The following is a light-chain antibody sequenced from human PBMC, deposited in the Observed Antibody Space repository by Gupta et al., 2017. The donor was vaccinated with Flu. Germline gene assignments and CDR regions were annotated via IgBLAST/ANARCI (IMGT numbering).Light chain of an antibody. V-gene: IGKV2-28*01. CDR2: LGS. Sequence: DIVMTQCPLSLPVTPGEPASLSCRASQSLLHSNGYNYLDWYLQKPGQSPQLLIYLGSNRASGVPDRFSGSGSGTDFTLKISRVEAEDVGVYYCMQALQTPRTFGQGTKVEIK. CDR1: QSLLHSNGYNY. J-gene: IGKJ1*01. CDR3: MQALQTPRT.